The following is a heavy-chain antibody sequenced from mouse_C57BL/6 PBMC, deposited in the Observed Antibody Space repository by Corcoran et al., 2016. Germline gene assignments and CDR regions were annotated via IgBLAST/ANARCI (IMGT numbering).Heavy chain of an antibody. V-gene: IGHV1-18*01. CDR2: INPNNGGT. Sequence: EVQLQQSGPELVKPGASVKIPCKASGYTFTDYNIDWVKQSHGKSLEWIGDINPNNGGTIYNQKFKGKATLTVDKSSSTAYMELRSLTSEDTAVYYCARRDGSLFAYWGQGTLVTVSA. J-gene: IGHJ3*01. D-gene: IGHD2-3*01. CDR3: ARRDGSLFAY. CDR1: GYTFTDYN.